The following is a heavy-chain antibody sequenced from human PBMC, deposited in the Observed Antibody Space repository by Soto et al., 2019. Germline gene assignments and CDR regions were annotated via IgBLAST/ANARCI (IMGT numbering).Heavy chain of an antibody. V-gene: IGHV1-69*05. CDR2: ITPIFGDA. Sequence: QVQLVQSGAEVKQPGSSVKVSCKPSGGTFSTYVISWVRQAPGQGLEWMGEITPIFGDANYAHKFQGRVNINTDESTSTLNIELTSLKSEDTSTSYCAKDHSAWDALDIGGQGTTVTVSS. D-gene: IGHD6-19*01. J-gene: IGHJ3*02. CDR3: AKDHSAWDALDI. CDR1: GGTFSTYV.